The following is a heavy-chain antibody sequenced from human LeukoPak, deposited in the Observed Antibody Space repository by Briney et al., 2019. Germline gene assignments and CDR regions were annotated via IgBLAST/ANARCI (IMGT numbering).Heavy chain of an antibody. Sequence: SETLFLTRAVYGGSFSGYYWSWIRQPPGKGLEWIGEINHSGSTNYNPSLKSRVTISVDTSKNQFSLKLSSVTAADTAVYYCARRAQYYDFWSGYKEGGWFDPWGQGTLVTVSS. CDR3: ARRAQYYDFWSGYKEGGWFDP. CDR1: GGSFSGYY. CDR2: INHSGST. V-gene: IGHV4-34*01. D-gene: IGHD3-3*01. J-gene: IGHJ5*02.